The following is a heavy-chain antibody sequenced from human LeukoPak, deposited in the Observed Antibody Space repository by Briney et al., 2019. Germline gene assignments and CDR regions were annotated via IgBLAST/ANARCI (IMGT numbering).Heavy chain of an antibody. V-gene: IGHV3-30*02. D-gene: IGHD6-13*01. CDR2: IRYDASNK. CDR1: GFTFSSYA. CDR3: AKDLKAAAGTTPYYFDY. Sequence: PGGSLRLSCEASGFTFSSYAMHWVRQAPGKGLEWVAFIRYDASNKYYADSVKGRFTISRDNSKNTLYLQMNSLRAEDTAVYYCAKDLKAAAGTTPYYFDYWGQGTLVTVSS. J-gene: IGHJ4*02.